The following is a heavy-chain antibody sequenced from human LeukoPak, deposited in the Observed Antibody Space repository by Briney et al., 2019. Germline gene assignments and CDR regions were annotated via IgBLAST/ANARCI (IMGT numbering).Heavy chain of an antibody. V-gene: IGHV5-51*01. Sequence: GESLKISCKGSGYSFTSYWIGWVRQMPGKGLEWMGIIYPGDSDTRYSPSFQGQVTISADKSISTAYLQWSSLKASDTAMYYCARQGAGEHYYYYYYMDVWGKGTTVTVSS. CDR2: IYPGDSDT. J-gene: IGHJ6*03. D-gene: IGHD6-19*01. CDR1: GYSFTSYW. CDR3: ARQGAGEHYYYYYYMDV.